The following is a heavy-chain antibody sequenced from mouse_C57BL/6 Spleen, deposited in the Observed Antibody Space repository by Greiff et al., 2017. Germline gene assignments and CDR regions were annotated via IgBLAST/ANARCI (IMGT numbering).Heavy chain of an antibody. CDR1: GYTFTSYW. CDR2: IHPNSGST. CDR3: ARETGTKYFDY. Sequence: QVHVKQPGAELVKPGASVKLSCKASGYTFTSYWMHWVKQRPGQGLEWIGMIHPNSGSTNYNEKFKSKATLTVDKSSSTAYMQLSSLTSEDSAVYYCARETGTKYFDYWGQGTTLTVSS. J-gene: IGHJ2*01. V-gene: IGHV1-64*01. D-gene: IGHD4-1*01.